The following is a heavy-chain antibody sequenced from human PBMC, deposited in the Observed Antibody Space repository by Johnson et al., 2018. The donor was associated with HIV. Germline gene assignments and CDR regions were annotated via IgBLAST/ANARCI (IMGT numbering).Heavy chain of an antibody. V-gene: IGHV3-64*01. CDR3: ARDKCSGGSCYPDAFDI. CDR2: ISSNGGST. Sequence: VQLVESGGGLVLPGGSLRLSCAASGFTFSSYAMHWVRQAPGKGLEYVSAISSNGGSTYYANSVKGRFTISRDNSKNTLYLQMGSLRAEDMAVYYCARDKCSGGSCYPDAFDIWGQGTMVTVSS. D-gene: IGHD2-15*01. J-gene: IGHJ3*02. CDR1: GFTFSSYA.